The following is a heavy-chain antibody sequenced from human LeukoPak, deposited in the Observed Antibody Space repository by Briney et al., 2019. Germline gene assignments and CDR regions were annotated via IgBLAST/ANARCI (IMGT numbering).Heavy chain of an antibody. J-gene: IGHJ4*02. CDR1: GFTFSSYA. CDR2: ISGSGGST. Sequence: GGSLRLSCAASGFTFSSYAVSWVRQAPGKGLEWVSAISGSGGSTYYADSVKGRFTISRDNSKNTLYLQMNSLRAEDTAVYYCAKDVVRYSSGWYYFDYWGQGTLVTVSS. V-gene: IGHV3-23*01. CDR3: AKDVVRYSSGWYYFDY. D-gene: IGHD6-19*01.